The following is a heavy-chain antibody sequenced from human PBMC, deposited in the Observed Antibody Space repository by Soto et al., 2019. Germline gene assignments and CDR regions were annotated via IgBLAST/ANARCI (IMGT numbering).Heavy chain of an antibody. CDR3: ARAHYGDYGYGMDV. Sequence: QLQLQESGSGLVKPSQTLSLTCASSVGSITSGGYSWTWIGQPPGKARDGIGYINHSGGTYYNPSLKSRVTISVDRSQNPFSLKLSSVAAADTAVYYCARAHYGDYGYGMDVWGQGTTVTVSS. D-gene: IGHD4-17*01. CDR2: INHSGGT. V-gene: IGHV4-30-2*01. CDR1: VGSITSGGYS. J-gene: IGHJ6*02.